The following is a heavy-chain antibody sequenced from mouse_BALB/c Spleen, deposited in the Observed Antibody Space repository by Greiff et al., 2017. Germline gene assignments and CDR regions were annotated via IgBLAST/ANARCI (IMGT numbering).Heavy chain of an antibody. Sequence: EVNVVESGGGLVQPGGSRKLSCAASGFTFSSFGMHWVRQAPEKGLEWVAYISSGSSTIYYADTVKGRFTISRDNPKNTLFLQMTSLRSEDTAMYYCARSYYYGSSDYYAMDYWGQGTSVTVSS. J-gene: IGHJ4*01. CDR1: GFTFSSFG. D-gene: IGHD1-1*01. CDR3: ARSYYYGSSDYYAMDY. V-gene: IGHV5-17*02. CDR2: ISSGSSTI.